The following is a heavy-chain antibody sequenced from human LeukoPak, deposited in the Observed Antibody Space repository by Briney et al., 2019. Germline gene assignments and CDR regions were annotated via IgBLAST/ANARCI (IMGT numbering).Heavy chain of an antibody. V-gene: IGHV4-31*03. CDR3: ACTNSDYYYGMDV. CDR1: GGSISSGGYY. J-gene: IGHJ6*02. Sequence: SETLSLTCTVSGGSISSGGYYWSWIRQHPGKGLEWIGYIYYSGSTYYNPSLKSRVTISVDTSKNQFSLKLSSVTAADTAVYYCACTNSDYYYGMDVWGQGTTVTVSS. CDR2: IYYSGST.